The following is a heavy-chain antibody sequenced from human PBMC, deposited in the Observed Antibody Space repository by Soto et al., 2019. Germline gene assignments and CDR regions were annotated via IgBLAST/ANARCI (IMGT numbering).Heavy chain of an antibody. CDR2: IIPIFGSA. CDR1: GGTFSSYA. CDR3: VRDEYEDLPGYWALRYDLDY. Sequence: QVQLVQSGAEVKKPGSSVKVSCKASGGTFSSYAISWVRQAPGQGLEWMGGIIPIFGSANYAQKFQGRVTITADESTSTVYMEVSSLRSEDTAVYYCVRDEYEDLPGYWALRYDLDYWGQGTLVTVSS. J-gene: IGHJ4*01. D-gene: IGHD3-9*01. V-gene: IGHV1-69*01.